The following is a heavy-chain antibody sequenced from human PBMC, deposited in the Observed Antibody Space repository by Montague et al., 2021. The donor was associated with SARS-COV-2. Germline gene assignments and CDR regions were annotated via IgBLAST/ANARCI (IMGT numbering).Heavy chain of an antibody. CDR2: IYYSGST. V-gene: IGHV4-39*01. Sequence: SETLSLTCTVSGGSISGSSYYCGWIRQPPGKGLEWIGSIYYSGSTYYNPSLKSRVTISVDTSKNQFSLKLSSVTAADTAVYYCARHPRGHYDYVWGSPSYYFDYWGQGTLVTVSS. D-gene: IGHD3-16*01. CDR1: GGSISGSSYY. CDR3: ARHPRGHYDYVWGSPSYYFDY. J-gene: IGHJ4*02.